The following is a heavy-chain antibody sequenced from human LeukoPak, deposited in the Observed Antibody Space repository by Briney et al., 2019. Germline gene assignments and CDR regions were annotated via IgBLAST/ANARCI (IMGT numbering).Heavy chain of an antibody. CDR3: AREVAVAGHGLDV. J-gene: IGHJ6*02. Sequence: SETLSLTCTVSGGSISSYYWSWIRQPAGKGLEWIGYIYYSGSTNYNPSLKSRVTISVDTSKNQFSLKLSSVTAADTAVYYCAREVAVAGHGLDVWGQGTTVTVSS. D-gene: IGHD6-19*01. CDR1: GGSISSYY. CDR2: IYYSGST. V-gene: IGHV4-59*01.